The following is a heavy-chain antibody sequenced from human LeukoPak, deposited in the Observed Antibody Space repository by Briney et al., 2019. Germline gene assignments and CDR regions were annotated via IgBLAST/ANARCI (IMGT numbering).Heavy chain of an antibody. CDR1: GFTFSSYA. J-gene: IGHJ4*02. CDR3: ARDTRSDDY. CDR2: ISGSGGST. Sequence: GGSLRLSCAASGFTFSSYAMHWVRQAPGKGLEWVSAISGSGGSTYYADSVKGRFTISRDNAKNSLYLQMNSLRAEDTAVYYCARDTRSDDYWGQGTLVTVSS. V-gene: IGHV3-23*01.